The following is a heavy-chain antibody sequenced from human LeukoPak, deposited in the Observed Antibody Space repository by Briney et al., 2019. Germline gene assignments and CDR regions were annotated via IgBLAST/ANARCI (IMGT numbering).Heavy chain of an antibody. CDR3: ARGTYGSGSLDY. V-gene: IGHV3-13*01. Sequence: TGGSLRLSCAASGFTFSSYDMHWVRQATGKGLEWVSAIGTAGDTYYPGSVKGRFTISRENAKNSLYLQMNSLRAGDTAVYYCARGTYGSGSLDYWGQGTLVTVSS. D-gene: IGHD3-10*01. CDR2: IGTAGDT. J-gene: IGHJ4*02. CDR1: GFTFSSYD.